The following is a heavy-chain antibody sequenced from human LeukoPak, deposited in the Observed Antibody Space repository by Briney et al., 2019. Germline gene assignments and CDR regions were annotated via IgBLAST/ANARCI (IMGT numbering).Heavy chain of an antibody. CDR3: ARVRYSGYDLFDY. Sequence: SVKVSCKASGGTFSSYAISWVRQAPGQGLEWMGRIIPILGIANYAQKFQGRVTMTRDASTSTVYMELSSLRSEDTAVYYCARVRYSGYDLFDYWGQGTLVTVSS. D-gene: IGHD5-12*01. CDR2: IIPILGIA. V-gene: IGHV1-69*04. J-gene: IGHJ4*02. CDR1: GGTFSSYA.